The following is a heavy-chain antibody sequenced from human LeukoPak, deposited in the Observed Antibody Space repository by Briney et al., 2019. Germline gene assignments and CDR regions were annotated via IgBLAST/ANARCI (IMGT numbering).Heavy chain of an antibody. CDR3: AREGAVGPLLYNWFDS. Sequence: SGGSLRLSCAASGFTFSSYSMNWVRQAPGKGLEWVSSIGTSGTYIYYADSVKGRFTISRDNAKNSLYLQMNSLRAEDTAVYYCAREGAVGPLLYNWFDSWGQGTLVTVSS. CDR1: GFTFSSYS. CDR2: IGTSGTYI. J-gene: IGHJ5*01. D-gene: IGHD2-2*01. V-gene: IGHV3-21*01.